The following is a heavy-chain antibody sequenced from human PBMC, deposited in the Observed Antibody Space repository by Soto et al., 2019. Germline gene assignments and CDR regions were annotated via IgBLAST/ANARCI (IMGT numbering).Heavy chain of an antibody. CDR3: ARRWGEGRVDY. D-gene: IGHD3-10*01. CDR2: IYHSGNT. Sequence: QVQLQESGPGLVKPSGTLSLTCAVSGGSISSSNWWSWVRQPPGKGLEWIGEIYHSGNTNYNPSRKSRVTMAADKTRNQFSLKLSSVTAADTAADYCARRWGEGRVDYWGQGTLVTVSS. CDR1: GGSISSSNW. J-gene: IGHJ4*02. V-gene: IGHV4-4*02.